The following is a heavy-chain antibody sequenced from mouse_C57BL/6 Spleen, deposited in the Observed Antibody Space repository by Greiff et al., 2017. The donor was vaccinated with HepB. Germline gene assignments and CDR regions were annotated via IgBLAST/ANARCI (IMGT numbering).Heavy chain of an antibody. CDR3: ARGPQASDY. CDR1: GFTFSSYA. CDR2: ISDGGSYT. V-gene: IGHV5-4*03. J-gene: IGHJ2*01. Sequence: EVKLVESGGGLVKPGGSLKLSCAASGFTFSSYAMSWVRQTPEKRLEWVATISDGGSYTYYPDNVKGRFTISRDNAKNNLYLQMSHLKSEDTAMYYCARGPQASDYWGQGTTLTVSS. D-gene: IGHD3-2*02.